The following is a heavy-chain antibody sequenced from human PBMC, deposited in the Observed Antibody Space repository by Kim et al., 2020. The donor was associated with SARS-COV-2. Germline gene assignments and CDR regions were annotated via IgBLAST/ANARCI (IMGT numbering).Heavy chain of an antibody. Sequence: GESLKISCKGSGYSFTSYWIGWVRQMPGKGLEWMGIIYPGYSDTRYSPSFQGQVTIPADKSISTAYLQWSSLKASDTAMYYCAIGTDYGDQPFDYWGQGTLVTVSS. CDR3: AIGTDYGDQPFDY. D-gene: IGHD4-17*01. CDR2: IYPGYSDT. V-gene: IGHV5-51*01. J-gene: IGHJ4*02. CDR1: GYSFTSYW.